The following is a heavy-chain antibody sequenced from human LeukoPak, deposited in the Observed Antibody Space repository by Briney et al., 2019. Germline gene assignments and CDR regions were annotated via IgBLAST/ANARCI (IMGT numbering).Heavy chain of an antibody. CDR1: GFTFSSYS. CDR2: INKNSSHI. J-gene: IGHJ6*02. D-gene: IGHD1-1*01. Sequence: GGSLRLSCAASGFTFSSYSMDWVRQAPGKGLEWVSSINKNSSHIYYADSVKGRFTISRDNAKNSMYLQMNSLRVEDTAVYYCARHMETVPDYYYGMDVWGQGTTVTVSS. CDR3: ARHMETVPDYYYGMDV. V-gene: IGHV3-21*01.